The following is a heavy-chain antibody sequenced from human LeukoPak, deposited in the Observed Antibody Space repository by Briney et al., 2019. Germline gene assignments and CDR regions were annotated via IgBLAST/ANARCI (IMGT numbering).Heavy chain of an antibody. CDR1: GFTFTSYT. V-gene: IGHV3-30*04. D-gene: IGHD5-24*01. CDR3: ARHGDRYFDY. J-gene: IGHJ4*02. CDR2: VLYDGSKQ. Sequence: PVGAVTDSCAASGFTFTSYTMHWVRQAPGKGLEWVAIVLYDGSKQYHADSVKGRFTISKDNSKNTMSVQMNSLRPEDTAVYYCARHGDRYFDYWGQGTLVTASS.